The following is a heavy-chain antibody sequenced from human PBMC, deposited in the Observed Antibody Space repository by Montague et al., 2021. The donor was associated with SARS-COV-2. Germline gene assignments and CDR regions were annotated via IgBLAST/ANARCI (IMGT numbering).Heavy chain of an antibody. CDR2: IYGDDDN. V-gene: IGHV2-5*02. CDR1: GFSLSTSEVG. D-gene: IGHD3-9*01. CDR3: AHFGILRYFDP. Sequence: PALVKPTQTLTLTCTFSGFSLSTSEVGVGWIRQPPGKAPEFLALIYGDDDNRYKPSLKSGLTITKVTSKNQVVLTMTNVDPVDTATYYCAHFGILRYFDPWGQGTLVTVSS. J-gene: IGHJ5*02.